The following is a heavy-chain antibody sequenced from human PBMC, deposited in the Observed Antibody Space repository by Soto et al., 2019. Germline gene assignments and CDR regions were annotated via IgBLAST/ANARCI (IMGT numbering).Heavy chain of an antibody. J-gene: IGHJ6*02. CDR3: TSRPNYGSGASYYYYYRMDV. CDR1: GGSFSGYY. V-gene: IGHV4-34*01. Sequence: SETLSLTCAVYGGSFSGYYWSWIRQPPGKGLEWIGEINHSGSTNYNPSLKSRVTISVDTSKNQFSLKLSSVTAADTAVYYCTSRPNYGSGASYYYYYRMDVWGQGTTVTVSS. CDR2: INHSGST. D-gene: IGHD3-10*01.